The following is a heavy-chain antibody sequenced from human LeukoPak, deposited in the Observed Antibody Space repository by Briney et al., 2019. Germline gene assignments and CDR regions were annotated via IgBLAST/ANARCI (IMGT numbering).Heavy chain of an antibody. CDR3: ARGYSSGWYLRPLYGMDV. J-gene: IGHJ6*02. Sequence: GGSLRHSCAASGFTVSSNYMSWVRQAPGKGLEWVSVIYSGGSTYYADSGKGSFTISRDNSKNTLYLQMNSLRAEDTAVYYCARGYSSGWYLRPLYGMDVWGQGTTVTVSS. CDR2: IYSGGST. CDR1: GFTVSSNY. D-gene: IGHD6-19*01. V-gene: IGHV3-66*01.